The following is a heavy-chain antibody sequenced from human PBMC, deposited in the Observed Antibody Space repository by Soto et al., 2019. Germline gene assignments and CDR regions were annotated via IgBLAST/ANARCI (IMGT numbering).Heavy chain of an antibody. V-gene: IGHV3-72*01. Sequence: EVQLVESGGGLVQPEGSLRLSCAASGFTFSDHYMDWVRQAPGKGLEWVGRIKNKANSYTTEYGAPVKGRFIISRDDSKNSVFLQMNRLKTDDTAVYYCTLVRLCSIRSSDDWGQGILVTVSS. CDR2: IKNKANSYTT. D-gene: IGHD3-3*02. J-gene: IGHJ4*02. CDR1: GFTFSDHY. CDR3: TLVRLCSIRSSDD.